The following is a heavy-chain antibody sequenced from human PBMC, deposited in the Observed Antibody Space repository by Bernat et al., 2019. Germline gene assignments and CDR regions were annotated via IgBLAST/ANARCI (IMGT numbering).Heavy chain of an antibody. V-gene: IGHV3-15*01. CDR2: IKSKTDGGTT. CDR3: TTDFPVAGIDY. J-gene: IGHJ4*02. D-gene: IGHD6-19*01. CDR1: GFTFSNAW. Sequence: EVQLVESGGGLVKPGGSLRLSCAASGFTFSNAWMSWVRQAPGKGLEWVGRIKSKTDGGTTDYAAPVKGRFTISRDDSKNTLYLQMNSLKTEDTAVNYCTTDFPVAGIDYWGQGTLVTVSS.